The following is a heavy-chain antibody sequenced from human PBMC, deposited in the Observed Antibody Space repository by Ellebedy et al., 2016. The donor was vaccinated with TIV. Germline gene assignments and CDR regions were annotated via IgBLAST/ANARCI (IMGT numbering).Heavy chain of an antibody. CDR3: AKVLFAFGEFESPFDP. CDR1: GFTFNSYG. V-gene: IGHV3-30*02. D-gene: IGHD3-10*01. CDR2: IRYDGSDK. Sequence: GESLKISCAASGFTFNSYGMHWVRQAPGKGLEWVTFIRYDGSDKYYTDSVKGRFTISRDNYKNTLNLQMNSLRLEDTAVYHCAKVLFAFGEFESPFDPWGQGTLVIVSS. J-gene: IGHJ5*02.